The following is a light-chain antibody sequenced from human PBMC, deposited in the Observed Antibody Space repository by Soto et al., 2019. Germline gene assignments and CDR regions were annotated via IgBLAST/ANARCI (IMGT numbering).Light chain of an antibody. CDR2: GAS. Sequence: EILLTQSPATLSLSPWERATLSCRASQSVSSNLAWYQQKAGQAPKLLIYGASTRATGIPARFSGSGSGTAFTTTISSRQSQDYAVYYCQQYKKWLALTFGGGTKVDI. V-gene: IGKV3-15*01. CDR3: QQYKKWLALT. J-gene: IGKJ4*01. CDR1: QSVSSN.